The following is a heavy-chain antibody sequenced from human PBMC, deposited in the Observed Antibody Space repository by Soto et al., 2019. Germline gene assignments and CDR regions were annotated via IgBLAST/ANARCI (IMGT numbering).Heavy chain of an antibody. Sequence: GESLKISCKGSGYNFNRYWIGWVRQMPGKGLEWMGVIYPGDSDTRYSPSLQGQVTISADKSSSAAYLQWSSLQASDTATYYWARSLVNVTYEAFDMWGKGKMVTV. V-gene: IGHV5-51*01. J-gene: IGHJ3*02. CDR1: GYNFNRYW. CDR3: ARSLVNVTYEAFDM. D-gene: IGHD6-13*01. CDR2: IYPGDSDT.